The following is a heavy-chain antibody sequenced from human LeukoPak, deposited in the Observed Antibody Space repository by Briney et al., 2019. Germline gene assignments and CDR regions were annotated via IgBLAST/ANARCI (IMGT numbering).Heavy chain of an antibody. V-gene: IGHV3-30*04. Sequence: PGGSLRLSCAASGFTFSSYAMHWVRQAPGKGLEWVAVISYDGSNKYYADSVKGRFTISRDNSKNTLYLQMNSLRAEDTAVYYCARENYDFWSGHMDIWGQGTMVTVSS. CDR1: GFTFSSYA. CDR2: ISYDGSNK. CDR3: ARENYDFWSGHMDI. D-gene: IGHD3-3*01. J-gene: IGHJ3*02.